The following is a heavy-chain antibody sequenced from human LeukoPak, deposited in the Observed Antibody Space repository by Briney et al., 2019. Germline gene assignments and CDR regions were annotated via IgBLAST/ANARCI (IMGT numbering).Heavy chain of an antibody. CDR2: INPSGGST. Sequence: ASVKVSCKASGYTFTSYYMHWVRQAPGQGLEWMGIINPSGGSTSYAQKFQGRVTMTRDMSTSTVYMELSSLRSEDTAVYYCARDPDRYCSSTSCYNDYYYYMDVWGKGTTVTVSS. J-gene: IGHJ6*03. V-gene: IGHV1-46*01. CDR1: GYTFTSYY. CDR3: ARDPDRYCSSTSCYNDYYYYMDV. D-gene: IGHD2-2*02.